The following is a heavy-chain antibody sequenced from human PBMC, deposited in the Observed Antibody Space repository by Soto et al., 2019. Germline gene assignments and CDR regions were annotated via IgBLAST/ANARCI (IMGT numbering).Heavy chain of an antibody. Sequence: SVKVSCKASGGTFSSYTISWVRQAPGQGLEWMGRIIPILGIANYAQKFQGRVTITADKSTSTAYMELSSLRSEDTAVYYCARLYYYDSSGYDAFDIWGQGTMVTVSS. CDR1: GGTFSSYT. D-gene: IGHD3-22*01. CDR3: ARLYYYDSSGYDAFDI. J-gene: IGHJ3*02. CDR2: IIPILGIA. V-gene: IGHV1-69*02.